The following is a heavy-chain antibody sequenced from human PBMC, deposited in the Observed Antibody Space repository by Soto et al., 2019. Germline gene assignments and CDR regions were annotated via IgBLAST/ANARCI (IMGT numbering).Heavy chain of an antibody. Sequence: SEALSLTCTVSGCSISSYYRSWIRQPPGKGLEWIGYIYYSGSTKYNPSPMNRATISVNTSKNQFSLKLSSVTAADTAVYYCARDRNFYGWRSYPKVYYYGMDVWGQGTTVTVSS. V-gene: IGHV4-59*01. CDR2: IYYSGST. CDR3: ARDRNFYGWRSYPKVYYYGMDV. CDR1: GCSISSYY. J-gene: IGHJ6*02. D-gene: IGHD3-10*01.